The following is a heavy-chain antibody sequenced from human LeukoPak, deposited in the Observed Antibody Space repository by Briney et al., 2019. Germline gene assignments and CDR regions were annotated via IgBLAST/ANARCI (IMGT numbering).Heavy chain of an antibody. CDR3: ARLSGYSSGHYYSDY. CDR1: GGSISSDY. CDR2: IYYRGSS. J-gene: IGHJ4*02. D-gene: IGHD3-22*01. V-gene: IGHV4-59*01. Sequence: SETLSLTCTVSGGSISSDYWSWIRQPPGKGLEWIGYIYYRGSSNYNPSLKSRVTISVDTSKNQFSLKLSSVTAADTAVYYCARLSGYSSGHYYSDYWGQGTLVTVSS.